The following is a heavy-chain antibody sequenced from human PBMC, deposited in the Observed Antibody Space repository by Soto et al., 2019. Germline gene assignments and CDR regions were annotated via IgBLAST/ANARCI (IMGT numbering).Heavy chain of an antibody. Sequence: ASVKVACKASWDTPPKSYVRWVRKAPGQGLEWLGWINPNNGDTNYAQKFRGRVTMTRDTSNNTVYMELTRLTSDDTAVYFCARMVVPTTYFDSWGQGTPVTVSS. CDR2: INPNNGDT. CDR3: ARMVVPTTYFDS. CDR1: WDTPPKSY. J-gene: IGHJ4*02. D-gene: IGHD3-22*01. V-gene: IGHV1-2*02.